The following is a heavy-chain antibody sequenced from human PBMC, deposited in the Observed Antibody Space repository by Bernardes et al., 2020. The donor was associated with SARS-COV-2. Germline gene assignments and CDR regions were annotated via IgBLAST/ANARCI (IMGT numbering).Heavy chain of an antibody. Sequence: GGSLRLSRVASGFTFSKNAMTWVRQDAGKGLVWLSRMNMDGSTKDYAASVKGRFTISRDNAKNTLYLQMNNLRLDDRAVYYCVRGSPPGISGGPWTSEYWGQGTLVTVSS. CDR2: MNMDGSTK. D-gene: IGHD3-3*02. CDR1: GFTFSKNA. J-gene: IGHJ4*02. CDR3: VRGSPPGISGGPWTSEY. V-gene: IGHV3-74*01.